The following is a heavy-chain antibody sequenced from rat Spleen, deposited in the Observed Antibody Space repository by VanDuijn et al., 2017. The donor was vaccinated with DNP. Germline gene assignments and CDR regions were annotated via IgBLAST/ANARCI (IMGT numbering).Heavy chain of an antibody. CDR2: ISYSGST. CDR1: GYSITSNY. V-gene: IGHV3-1*01. J-gene: IGHJ2*01. D-gene: IGHD1-7*01. CDR3: ARWTRYFDY. Sequence: EVQLQESGSGLVKPSQSLSLTCSVIGYSITSNYWGWIRKFPGNKMEYIGHISYSGSTNYNPSLKSRISITRDTSRNHFFLHLNSVTTEDTATYYCARWTRYFDYWGHGVMVTVSS.